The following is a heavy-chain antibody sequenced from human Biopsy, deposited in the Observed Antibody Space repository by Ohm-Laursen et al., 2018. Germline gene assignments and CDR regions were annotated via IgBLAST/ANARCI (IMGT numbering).Heavy chain of an antibody. Sequence: SETLSLTCPVSGDSISASTTSYWAWLRQPPGKGLEWIGSIYNSETTFYNPSLKSRVAMSVDTSTNQFSLKVSSVTAADTALYYCARHPTGFWFDPWGHGTLVTVSS. CDR1: GDSISASTTSY. V-gene: IGHV4-39*01. J-gene: IGHJ5*02. CDR2: IYNSETT. CDR3: ARHPTGFWFDP.